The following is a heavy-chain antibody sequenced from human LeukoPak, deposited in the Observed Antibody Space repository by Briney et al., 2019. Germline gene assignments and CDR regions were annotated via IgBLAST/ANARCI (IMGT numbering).Heavy chain of an antibody. CDR2: IWYDGSNK. D-gene: IGHD6-25*01. J-gene: IGHJ6*04. Sequence: PGRSLRLSCAASGFTFSSYGMHRVRQAPGKGLEWVAVIWYDGSNKYYADSVKGRFTISRDNSKNTLYLQMNSLRAEDTAVYSCARDPYSSGRGYYGMDVWGKGTTVTVSS. CDR3: ARDPYSSGRGYYGMDV. CDR1: GFTFSSYG. V-gene: IGHV3-33*01.